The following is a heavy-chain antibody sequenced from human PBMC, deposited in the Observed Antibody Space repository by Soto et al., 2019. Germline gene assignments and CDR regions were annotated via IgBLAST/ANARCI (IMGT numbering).Heavy chain of an antibody. CDR1: GGSSSGYY. J-gene: IGHJ4*02. Sequence: PSETLSLTCTVSGGSSSGYYGSWIRQPPGKGLEWIGYIYYSGSTNYNPSLKSRVTISVDTSKNQFSLKLSSVTAADTAVYYCAREGEAATGGFDYWGQGTLVTVSS. CDR2: IYYSGST. CDR3: AREGEAATGGFDY. V-gene: IGHV4-59*01. D-gene: IGHD2-15*01.